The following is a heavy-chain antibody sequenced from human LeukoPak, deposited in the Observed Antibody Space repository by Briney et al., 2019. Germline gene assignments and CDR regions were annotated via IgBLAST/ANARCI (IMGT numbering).Heavy chain of an antibody. CDR1: GFTFSNYG. Sequence: LTGRSLRLSCAPSGFTFSNYGISSVRQHPGKGLEWASAISGSRGSTYYADSVKGRFDISRDNSKNTLYLQMNSLRAEDTAVYYCAKGADYGDYGHFDYWGQGTLVTVSS. J-gene: IGHJ4*02. V-gene: IGHV3-23*01. CDR2: ISGSRGST. CDR3: AKGADYGDYGHFDY. D-gene: IGHD4-17*01.